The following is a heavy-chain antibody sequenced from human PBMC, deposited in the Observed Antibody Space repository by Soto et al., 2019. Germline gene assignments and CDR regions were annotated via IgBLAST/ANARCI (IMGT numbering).Heavy chain of an antibody. CDR1: GGSINSGGYY. V-gene: IGHV4-31*03. Sequence: QVQLRESGPGLVKPSQTLSLTCTVSGGSINSGGYYWNWIRQHPGKGLEWIGYMYYSGSTYYNPSLRSRDIISADTSENHFSLKLSSVTDADTAVYFCARGYRQSGYSSSWVFDYWGQGTLVNVSS. D-gene: IGHD6-13*01. CDR2: MYYSGST. CDR3: ARGYRQSGYSSSWVFDY. J-gene: IGHJ4*02.